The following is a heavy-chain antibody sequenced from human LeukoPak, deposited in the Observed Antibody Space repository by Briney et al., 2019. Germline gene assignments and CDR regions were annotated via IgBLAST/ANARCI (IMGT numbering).Heavy chain of an antibody. Sequence: KPSETLSLTCTVSGGSISSGDYYWSWIRQHPGKGLEWIGYIYYSGSTYYNPSLKSRVTISLDTSKNQFSLKLSSVTAADTAVYYCARDQEDSGTDYWGQGTLVIVSS. CDR3: ARDQEDSGTDY. V-gene: IGHV4-31*03. CDR1: GGSISSGDYY. D-gene: IGHD3-10*01. J-gene: IGHJ4*02. CDR2: IYYSGST.